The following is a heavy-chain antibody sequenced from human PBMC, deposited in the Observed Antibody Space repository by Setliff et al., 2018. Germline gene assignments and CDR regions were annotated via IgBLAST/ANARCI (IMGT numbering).Heavy chain of an antibody. Sequence: PGGSLRLSCAASGFTFSSLWMAWVRQAPGKGLEWVANINQGGGDQFYVDSVRGRFIISRDSAKNSLSLQMNSLRAEDTAVYYCARDGGTGMVKTYFYGLDVWGQGTTVTVSS. J-gene: IGHJ6*02. CDR1: GFTFSSLW. CDR3: ARDGGTGMVKTYFYGLDV. CDR2: INQGGGDQ. D-gene: IGHD5-18*01. V-gene: IGHV3-7*01.